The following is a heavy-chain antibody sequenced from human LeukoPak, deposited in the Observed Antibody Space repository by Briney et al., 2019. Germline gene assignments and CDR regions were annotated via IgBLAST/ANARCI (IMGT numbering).Heavy chain of an antibody. CDR2: ISGSGGST. Sequence: GGSLRLSCAASGFTFSSYAMSWVRQAPGKGLEWVSAISGSGGSTYYADSVKGRFTISRDNSKNTLYLQMNSLRVEDTAAYYCVRGGDGYSYGYDYWGQGTRVTVSS. V-gene: IGHV3-23*01. J-gene: IGHJ4*02. CDR1: GFTFSSYA. D-gene: IGHD5-18*01. CDR3: VRGGDGYSYGYDY.